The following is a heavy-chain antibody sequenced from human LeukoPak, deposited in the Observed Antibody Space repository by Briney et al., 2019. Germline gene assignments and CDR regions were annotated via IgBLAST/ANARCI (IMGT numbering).Heavy chain of an antibody. CDR1: GFTFSDHY. Sequence: GGSLRLSCAASGFTFSDHYMDWVRQAPGKGLERVARVRNKPHTYTTEYAASVRGRFSISRDDSKNSLYLQMNSLKTDDTAVYCSGGVCPAPFERWGQGTLVTVSS. CDR3: GGVCPAPFER. D-gene: IGHD2-15*01. J-gene: IGHJ4*02. V-gene: IGHV3-72*01. CDR2: VRNKPHTYTT.